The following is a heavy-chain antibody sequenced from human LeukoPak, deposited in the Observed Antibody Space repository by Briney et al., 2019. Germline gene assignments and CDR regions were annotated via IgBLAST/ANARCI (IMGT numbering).Heavy chain of an antibody. J-gene: IGHJ4*02. V-gene: IGHV1-2*02. Sequence: ASVKVSCKASGYTFTAYYIHWVRQAPGQGLEWMGWINPNTGATHHAQKFQGRVTMTRDTSISTAYMELSRLRSDDTAVYYCASAQKNTIAAAGNYWGQGTLVTVSS. D-gene: IGHD6-13*01. CDR1: GYTFTAYY. CDR2: INPNTGAT. CDR3: ASAQKNTIAAAGNY.